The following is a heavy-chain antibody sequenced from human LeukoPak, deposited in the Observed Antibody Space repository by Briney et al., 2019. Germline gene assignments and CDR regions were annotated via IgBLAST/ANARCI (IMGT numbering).Heavy chain of an antibody. V-gene: IGHV3-7*01. Sequence: GGSLRLSCAASGLTFSSYRRSWVRQAPGEGLEWVANIKQDGSEKYYVDSVKGGFTISRDNAKNSLYLQLNSLRAEDTAVYYCAKDSGSYHSWQSGTLDYWGQGTLVTVSS. CDR3: AKDSGSYHSWQSGTLDY. CDR1: GLTFSSYR. CDR2: IKQDGSEK. D-gene: IGHD1-26*01. J-gene: IGHJ4*02.